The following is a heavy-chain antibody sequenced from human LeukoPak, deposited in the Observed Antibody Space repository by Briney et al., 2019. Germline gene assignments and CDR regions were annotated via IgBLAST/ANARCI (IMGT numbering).Heavy chain of an antibody. Sequence: GGSLRLSCSASGFTFGTFAMHWVRQAPGKGLEYLSTINSNGRDTYYADSVKGRFSISRDNSKNTLYFQMRSLRPEDTAVYYCVKDEGFLAFFSGDNWGQGTLVIVSS. V-gene: IGHV3-64D*06. J-gene: IGHJ4*02. CDR3: VKDEGFLAFFSGDN. D-gene: IGHD3-3*01. CDR1: GFTFGTFA. CDR2: INSNGRDT.